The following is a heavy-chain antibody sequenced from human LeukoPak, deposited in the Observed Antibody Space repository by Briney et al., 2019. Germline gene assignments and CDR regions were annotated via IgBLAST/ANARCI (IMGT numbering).Heavy chain of an antibody. CDR3: ARSSGQLGYFDY. Sequence: NPSETLSLTCTVSGGSISSYYWSWIRQPPGKGLEWIGYIYYSGSTNYNPSLKSRVTISVDTSKNQFSLKLRSVAAADTAVYYCARSSGQLGYFDYWGQGTLVTVSS. CDR1: GGSISSYY. V-gene: IGHV4-59*08. J-gene: IGHJ4*02. D-gene: IGHD6-13*01. CDR2: IYYSGST.